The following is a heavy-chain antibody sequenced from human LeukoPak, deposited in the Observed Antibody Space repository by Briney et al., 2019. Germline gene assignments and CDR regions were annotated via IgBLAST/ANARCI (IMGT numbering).Heavy chain of an antibody. CDR1: GLTFSSYA. V-gene: IGHV3-23*01. Sequence: PGGSLRLSCAVSGLTFSSYAMCWVRQVPGEGLEWISAISGSGGGTYYADSVKGRFTISRDNSKNTLYLQMNSLRAEDTALYYCAKPVYYGSGSRDYWGQGTLVTVSS. CDR2: ISGSGGGT. J-gene: IGHJ4*02. D-gene: IGHD3-10*01. CDR3: AKPVYYGSGSRDY.